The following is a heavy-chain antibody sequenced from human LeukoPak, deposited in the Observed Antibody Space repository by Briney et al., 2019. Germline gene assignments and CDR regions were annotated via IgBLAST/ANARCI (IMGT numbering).Heavy chain of an antibody. D-gene: IGHD3-10*01. CDR2: IYTSGST. CDR1: GGSISSYY. V-gene: IGHV4-4*07. Sequence: SETLSPTCTVSGGSISSYYWSWIRQPAGKGLEWIGRIYTSGSTNYNPSLKSRVTISVDTSKNQFSLKLSSVTAADTAVYYCARAGGAITMVRGVTRFDPWGQGTLVTVSS. CDR3: ARAGGAITMVRGVTRFDP. J-gene: IGHJ5*02.